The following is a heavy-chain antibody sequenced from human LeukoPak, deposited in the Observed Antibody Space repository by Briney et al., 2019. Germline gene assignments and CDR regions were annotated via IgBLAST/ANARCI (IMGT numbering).Heavy chain of an antibody. CDR1: GFTFSGSA. CDR2: IRGKATSYAT. V-gene: IGHV3-73*01. CDR3: TRLRGYYDSSAYYYFGMDV. J-gene: IGHJ6*02. D-gene: IGHD3-22*01. Sequence: GGSLKLSCAASGFTFSGSAMHWVRQASGKGLEWVGRIRGKATSYATAYAASVKGRFTISRDGSKNTAYLQMDSLKTEDTAVYYCTRLRGYYDSSAYYYFGMDVWGQGTTVTVSS.